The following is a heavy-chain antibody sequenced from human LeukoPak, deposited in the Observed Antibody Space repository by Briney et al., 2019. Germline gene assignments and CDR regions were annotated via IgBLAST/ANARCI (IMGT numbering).Heavy chain of an antibody. V-gene: IGHV1-2*02. CDR2: INPNSGGT. CDR1: GYTFTGYY. CDR3: ARDPVGYGSALGFDY. J-gene: IGHJ4*02. D-gene: IGHD3-10*01. Sequence: ASVKVSCKASGYTFTGYYMHWVRQAPGQGLEWMGWINPNSGGTNYAQKFQGRVTMTRDTSISTAYMELSRLRSDDTAVYYCARDPVGYGSALGFDYWGQGTLVTVSS.